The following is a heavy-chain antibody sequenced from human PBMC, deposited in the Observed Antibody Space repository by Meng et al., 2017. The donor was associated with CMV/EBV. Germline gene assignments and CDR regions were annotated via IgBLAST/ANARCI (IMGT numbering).Heavy chain of an antibody. D-gene: IGHD2-2*01. V-gene: IGHV3-30-3*01. J-gene: IGHJ4*02. CDR2: ISSDGSNK. Sequence: GESLKISCAASGFTFSNAWMSWVRQAPGKGLEWVALISSDGSNKDYADSVKGRFTISRDNSKNTLSLQMNSLRTEDTAVYYCARGGGFCSVAGCYGIDYWGQGTVVTVSS. CDR3: ARGGGFCSVAGCYGIDY. CDR1: GFTFSNAW.